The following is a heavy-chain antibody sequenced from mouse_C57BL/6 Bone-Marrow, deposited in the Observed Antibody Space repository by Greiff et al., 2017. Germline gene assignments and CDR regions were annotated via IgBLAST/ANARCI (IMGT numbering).Heavy chain of an antibody. CDR3: ARSLLLRGFAY. CDR1: GYAFSSSW. D-gene: IGHD1-1*01. J-gene: IGHJ3*01. Sequence: QVQLKESGPELVKPGASVKISCKASGYAFSSSWMNWVKQRPGKGLEWIGRIYPGDGDTNYNGKFKGKATLTADKSSSTAYMQLSSLTSEDSAVCFCARSLLLRGFAYWGQGTLVTGSA. CDR2: IYPGDGDT. V-gene: IGHV1-82*01.